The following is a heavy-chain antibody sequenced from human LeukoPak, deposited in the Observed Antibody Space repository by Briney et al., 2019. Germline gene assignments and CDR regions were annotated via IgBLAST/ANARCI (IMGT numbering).Heavy chain of an antibody. CDR3: ARVLLPLYGMDV. D-gene: IGHD3-22*01. J-gene: IGHJ6*02. V-gene: IGHV3-23*01. Sequence: PGGSLRLSCAASGFTFSDYAMSWVRQAPGKGLEWVSAISGSGGSTYYADSVKGRFTISRDNSKNTLYLQMNSLRAEDTAVYYCARVLLPLYGMDVWGQGTTVTVSS. CDR1: GFTFSDYA. CDR2: ISGSGGST.